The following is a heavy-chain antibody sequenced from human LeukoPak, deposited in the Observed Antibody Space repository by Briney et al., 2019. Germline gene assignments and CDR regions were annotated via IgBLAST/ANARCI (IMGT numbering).Heavy chain of an antibody. CDR1: GGSISSAEYY. J-gene: IGHJ4*02. CDR3: ARETDFWSGYYIVDY. D-gene: IGHD3-3*01. Sequence: NPSETLSLTCTVSGGSISSAEYYWSWIRQPPGKGLEWIGYIYYSGSTYYSPSLKSRVTISVDTSKNQFSLKLSSVTAADTAVYYCARETDFWSGYYIVDYWGQGTLVTVSS. CDR2: IYYSGST. V-gene: IGHV4-30-4*08.